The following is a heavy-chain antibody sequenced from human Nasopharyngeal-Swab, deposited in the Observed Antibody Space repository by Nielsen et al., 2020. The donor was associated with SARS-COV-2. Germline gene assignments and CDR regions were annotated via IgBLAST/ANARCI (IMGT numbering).Heavy chain of an antibody. J-gene: IGHJ4*02. V-gene: IGHV4-39*01. CDR3: ARLSGYSGYDERAFDY. Sequence: GSLRLSCTVSGGSISSSSYYWGWIRQPPGKGREWIGSIYYSGSTYYNPSLKSRVTISVDTSKNQFSLTLSSVTAADTAVYYCARLSGYSGYDERAFDYWGQGTLVTVSS. CDR2: IYYSGST. D-gene: IGHD5-12*01. CDR1: GGSISSSSYY.